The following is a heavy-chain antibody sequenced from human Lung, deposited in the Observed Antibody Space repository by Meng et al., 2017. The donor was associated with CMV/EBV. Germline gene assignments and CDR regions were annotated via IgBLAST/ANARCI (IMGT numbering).Heavy chain of an antibody. D-gene: IGHD3-16*01. CDR2: ISTTSTYI. V-gene: IGHV3-21*04. CDR1: GFTFSAYA. CDR3: ARSWDGMDV. Sequence: GGSXRLSCAASGFTFSAYAMNWVRQTPGKGLEWVSSISTTSTYIYYSDSVKGRFTISRDNAKNSLYLQMSSLRAEDTALYYCARSWDGMDVWGQGNTVTVSS. J-gene: IGHJ6*02.